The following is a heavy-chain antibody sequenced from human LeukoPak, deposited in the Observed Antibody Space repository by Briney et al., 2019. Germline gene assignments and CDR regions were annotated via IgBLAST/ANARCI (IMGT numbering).Heavy chain of an antibody. Sequence: SETLSLTCAVSGASIDSHSWWSWVRQPPGKGLEWIGEIYHSGGANYKPSLKSRVTMSVDTSKNHFSLKLTSVTAADTAVYYCAYNRNFALDNWGQGALVTVSS. V-gene: IGHV4/OR15-8*01. CDR2: IYHSGGA. J-gene: IGHJ4*02. CDR3: AYNRNFALDN. D-gene: IGHD1-14*01. CDR1: GASIDSHSW.